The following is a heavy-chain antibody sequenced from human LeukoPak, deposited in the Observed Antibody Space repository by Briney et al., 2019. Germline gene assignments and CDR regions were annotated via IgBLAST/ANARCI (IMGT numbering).Heavy chain of an antibody. CDR2: INPNSGGT. V-gene: IGHV1-2*02. CDR1: GSTFTGYY. D-gene: IGHD2-2*01. J-gene: IGHJ4*02. Sequence: GASVKVSCKASGSTFTGYYMHLVRQPPGQGLERMGWINPNSGGTNYAQKYQGRVTITRDTSISTAYMELSRLRSDDTAVYYCAQLGYCSSTSCYPFDYWGQGTLVTVSS. CDR3: AQLGYCSSTSCYPFDY.